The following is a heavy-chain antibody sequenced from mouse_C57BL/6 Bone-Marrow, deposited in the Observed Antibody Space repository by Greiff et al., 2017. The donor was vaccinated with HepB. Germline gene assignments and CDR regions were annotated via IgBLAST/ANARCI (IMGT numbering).Heavy chain of an antibody. CDR1: GYTFTDYY. CDR3: ATGEACSFDY. CDR2: INPYNGGT. V-gene: IGHV1-19*01. Sequence: VQLQQSGPVLVKPGASVKMSCKASGYTFTDYYMNWVKQSHGKSLEWIGVINPYNGGTSYNQKFKGKATLTVDKSSSTAYMELNSLTSEDSAVYYCATGEACSFDYWGQGTTLTVSS. J-gene: IGHJ2*01.